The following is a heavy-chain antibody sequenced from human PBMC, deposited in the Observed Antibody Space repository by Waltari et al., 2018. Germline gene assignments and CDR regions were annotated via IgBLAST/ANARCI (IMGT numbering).Heavy chain of an antibody. CDR1: GGTFSSYA. V-gene: IGHV1-69*08. CDR2: IIPIFGTA. Sequence: QVQLVQSGAEVKKPGSSVKVSCKASGGTFSSYAISWVRQAPGQGLEWMGRIIPIFGTANYAQKFQGRVTITADKSTSTAYMELSSLRSEDTAVYYCASSAYCGGDCYEYFQHWGQGTLVTVSS. D-gene: IGHD2-21*01. CDR3: ASSAYCGGDCYEYFQH. J-gene: IGHJ1*01.